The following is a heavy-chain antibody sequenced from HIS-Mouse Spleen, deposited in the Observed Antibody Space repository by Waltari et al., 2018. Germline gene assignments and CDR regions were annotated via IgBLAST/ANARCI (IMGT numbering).Heavy chain of an antibody. CDR2: IYYSGST. D-gene: IGHD6-13*01. CDR3: AREIPYSSSWYDWYFDL. CDR1: GGATHSRSYY. Sequence: QLQLQESSPGLVKPSETLSLTRTCSGGATHSRSYYWGWIRQPPGKGLEWIGSIYYSGSTYYNPSLKSRVTISVDTSKNQFSLKLSSVTAADTAVYYCAREIPYSSSWYDWYFDLWGRGTLVTVSS. V-gene: IGHV4-39*07. J-gene: IGHJ2*01.